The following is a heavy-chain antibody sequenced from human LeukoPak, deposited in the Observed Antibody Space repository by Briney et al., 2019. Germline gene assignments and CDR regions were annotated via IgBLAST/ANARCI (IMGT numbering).Heavy chain of an antibody. CDR1: GYTFTGHY. V-gene: IGHV1-2*06. CDR2: IDLKSGDT. J-gene: IGHJ5*02. D-gene: IGHD1-26*01. Sequence: ASVKVSCKASGYTFTGHYMHWVRQAPGQGLEWMGRIDLKSGDTNYAQKFQGRVTLTRDTSISTAYMELNRLRSDDTAVYYCARDNGVGATTVWFDPWGQGSLVTVSS. CDR3: ARDNGVGATTVWFDP.